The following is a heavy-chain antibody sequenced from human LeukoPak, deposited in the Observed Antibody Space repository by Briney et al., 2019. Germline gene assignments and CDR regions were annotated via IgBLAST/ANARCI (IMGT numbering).Heavy chain of an antibody. CDR2: ISWNSGTI. Sequence: GGSLRLSCAASGFIFDHYAMHWVRHAPGKGLEWVSGISWNSGTIGYGDSVKGRFTISRDNSKNSLYLQMNSLRAEDTALYYCAKINAQWLNYYYFYMDVWGKGTTVTVSS. CDR1: GFIFDHYA. CDR3: AKINAQWLNYYYFYMDV. J-gene: IGHJ6*03. V-gene: IGHV3-9*01. D-gene: IGHD6-19*01.